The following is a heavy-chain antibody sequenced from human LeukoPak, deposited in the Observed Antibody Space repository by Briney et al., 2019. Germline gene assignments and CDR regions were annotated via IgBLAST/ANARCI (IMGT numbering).Heavy chain of an antibody. Sequence: SETLSLTCTVSGGSISSGGYYWSWIRQHPGKGLEWIGYIYYSGSTYYNPSLKSRVTISVDTSKNQFSLKLSSVTAADTAVYYCARDPQRYCSGGSYYGTSSGFDYWGQGTLVTVSS. D-gene: IGHD2-15*01. CDR1: GGSISSGGYY. CDR2: IYYSGST. CDR3: ARDPQRYCSGGSYYGTSSGFDY. V-gene: IGHV4-31*03. J-gene: IGHJ4*02.